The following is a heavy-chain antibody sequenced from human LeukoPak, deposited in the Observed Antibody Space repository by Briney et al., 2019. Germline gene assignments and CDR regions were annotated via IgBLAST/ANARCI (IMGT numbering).Heavy chain of an antibody. CDR1: GYTFTGYY. CDR3: ARDSLRDRGPFDM. J-gene: IGHJ3*02. Sequence: ASVKVSCKASGYTFTGYYMHWVRQAPGQGLEWMGWINPDSGGTYFAQKFQGRVTMTRDTSISTVYMELSSLRSEDTAVYYCARDSLRDRGPFDMWGQGTMVTVSA. CDR2: INPDSGGT. V-gene: IGHV1-2*02. D-gene: IGHD1-14*01.